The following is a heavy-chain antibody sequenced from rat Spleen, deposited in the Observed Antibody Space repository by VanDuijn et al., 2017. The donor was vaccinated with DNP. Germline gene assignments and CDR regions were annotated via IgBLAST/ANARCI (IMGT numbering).Heavy chain of an antibody. CDR1: GFTFSNYG. CDR3: TRQDPFDY. J-gene: IGHJ2*01. V-gene: IGHV5-29*01. CDR2: ISYDGSST. Sequence: EVQLVESGGGPVQPGRSLKLSCAASGFTFSNYGMAWVRQTPTKGLEWVATISYDGSSTNYRDSVKGRFTISRDNAKSTLYLQMDSLRSEDTATYYCTRQDPFDYWGQGVMVTVSS.